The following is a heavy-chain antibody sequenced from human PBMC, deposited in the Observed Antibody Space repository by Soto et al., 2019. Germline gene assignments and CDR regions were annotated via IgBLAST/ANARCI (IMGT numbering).Heavy chain of an antibody. CDR1: GGSIGSDGYY. D-gene: IGHD3-9*01. CDR2: IHYSGTT. CDR3: ARVDRYYYYGMDV. J-gene: IGHJ6*02. V-gene: IGHV4-31*03. Sequence: QVKLQESGPGLVKPSQTLSLTCTVSGGSIGSDGYYWSWIRQHPEKGLEWIGYIHYSGTTHYSPSLKSRATLSVDNSKSPFSLRLTSVTAAATAVYYCARVDRYYYYGMDVWGQGTAVTVSS.